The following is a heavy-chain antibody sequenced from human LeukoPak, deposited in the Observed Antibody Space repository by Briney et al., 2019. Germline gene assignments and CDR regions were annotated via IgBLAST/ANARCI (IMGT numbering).Heavy chain of an antibody. CDR1: GYTFTSYY. CDR3: VRSQYGDNSWIVY. J-gene: IGHJ4*02. V-gene: IGHV1-46*01. D-gene: IGHD4-17*01. Sequence: GASVKVSCKASGYTFTSYYMHWVRQAPGQGLEWMGIINPSGGSTSYAQKFQGRVTMTRDTSTRTVYMELSSLRSEDTAVYYCVRSQYGDNSWIVYWGQGTLVTVSS. CDR2: INPSGGST.